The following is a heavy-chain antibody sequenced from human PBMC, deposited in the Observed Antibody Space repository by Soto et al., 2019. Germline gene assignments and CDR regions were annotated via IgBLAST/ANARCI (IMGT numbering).Heavy chain of an antibody. CDR1: GGTFSSYT. CDR2: IIPILGIA. CDR3: ARALGTVTTNWFDP. J-gene: IGHJ5*02. Sequence: QVQLVQSGAEVKKPGSSVKVSCKASGGTFSSYTISWVXQAPGQGLEWMGRIIPILGIAKYAQKFQGRVTFTADKSTSTAYVELSSLRSEDTAVYYCARALGTVTTNWFDPWGQGTLVTVSS. V-gene: IGHV1-69*02. D-gene: IGHD4-17*01.